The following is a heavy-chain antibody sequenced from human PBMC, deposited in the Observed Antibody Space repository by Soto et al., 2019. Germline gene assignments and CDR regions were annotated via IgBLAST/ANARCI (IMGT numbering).Heavy chain of an antibody. D-gene: IGHD3-22*01. V-gene: IGHV3-30-3*01. CDR3: ARERDYYDSSGSYGMDV. J-gene: IGHJ6*02. Sequence: GGSLRLSCAASGFTFSSYAMHWVRQAPGKGLEWVAVISHDGSNKYYADSVKGRFTISRDNSKNTLYLQMNSLRAEDTAVYYCARERDYYDSSGSYGMDVWGQGTTVTVSS. CDR1: GFTFSSYA. CDR2: ISHDGSNK.